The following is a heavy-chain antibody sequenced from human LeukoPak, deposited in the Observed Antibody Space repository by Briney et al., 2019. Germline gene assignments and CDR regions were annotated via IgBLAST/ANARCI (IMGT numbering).Heavy chain of an antibody. J-gene: IGHJ5*02. CDR3: VRDSSPRYSSSWYWFDP. Sequence: GMSLRLSCAASGFTFSSHGMHWVRQAPGKGLEWVSVISYDEINKDYADSVKGRFTISRDNSKNMVYLQMNNLRADDTAVYYCVRDSSPRYSSSWYWFDPWGQGTLVTVSS. D-gene: IGHD4-11*01. CDR1: GFTFSSHG. CDR2: ISYDEINK. V-gene: IGHV3-30*03.